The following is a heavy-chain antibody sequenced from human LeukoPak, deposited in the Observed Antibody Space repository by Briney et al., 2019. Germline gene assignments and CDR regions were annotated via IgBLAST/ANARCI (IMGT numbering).Heavy chain of an antibody. CDR3: TRRLSSSGYY. CDR2: IRSKANSYAT. V-gene: IGHV3-73*01. CDR1: GFTFSGSA. D-gene: IGHD3-22*01. J-gene: IGHJ4*02. Sequence: GGSLRLSCAASGFTFSGSAMHWVRQASGKGLEWVGRIRSKANSYATAYAASVKGRFTISRGDSKNTAYLQMNSLKTEDTAVYYCTRRLSSSGYYWGQGTLVTVSS.